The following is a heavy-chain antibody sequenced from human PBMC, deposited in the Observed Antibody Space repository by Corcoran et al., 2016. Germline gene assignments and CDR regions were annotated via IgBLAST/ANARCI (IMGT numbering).Heavy chain of an antibody. CDR1: GFTFSSYG. CDR3: TPTGGRIGNWPPHYFEL. J-gene: IGHJ4*02. D-gene: IGHD1-26*01. CDR2: ISYDGSNK. Sequence: QVQLVESGGGVVQPGRSLRLSCAASGFTFSSYGMHWVRQAPGKGLEWVAVISYDGSNKYYADSVKGRFTISRDNSKNTLYLQMNSLRAEDTAVYYCTPTGGRIGNWPPHYFELWGQGALVTVSS. V-gene: IGHV3-30*03.